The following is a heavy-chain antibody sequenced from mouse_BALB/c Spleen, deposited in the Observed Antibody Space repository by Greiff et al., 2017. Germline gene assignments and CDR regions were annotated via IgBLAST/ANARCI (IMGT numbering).Heavy chain of an antibody. J-gene: IGHJ4*01. CDR2: ISSGGGST. Sequence: EVHLVESGGGLVKPGGSLKLSCAASGFAFSSYDMSWVRQTPEKRLEWVAYISSGGGSTYYPDTVKGRFTISRDNAKNTLYLQMSSLKSEDTAMYYCARHEGYYGTYAMDYWGQGTSVTVSS. CDR1: GFAFSSYD. V-gene: IGHV5-12-1*01. D-gene: IGHD2-1*01. CDR3: ARHEGYYGTYAMDY.